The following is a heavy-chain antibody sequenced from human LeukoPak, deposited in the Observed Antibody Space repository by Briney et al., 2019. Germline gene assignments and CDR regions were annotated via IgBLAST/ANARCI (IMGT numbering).Heavy chain of an antibody. V-gene: IGHV4-34*01. CDR3: ARGQTWGAFDY. J-gene: IGHJ4*02. Sequence: SETLSLTCAVYGGSFSGYYWSWIRQPPGKGLEWNGEINHSGSTNYNPSLKSRVTISVDTSKNQFSLKLSSVTAADTAVYYCARGQTWGAFDYWGQGTLVTVSS. CDR1: GGSFSGYY. D-gene: IGHD7-27*01. CDR2: INHSGST.